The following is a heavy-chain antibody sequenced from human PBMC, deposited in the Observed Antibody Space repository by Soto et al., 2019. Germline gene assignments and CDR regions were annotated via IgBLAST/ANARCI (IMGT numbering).Heavy chain of an antibody. CDR2: IYYSGST. CDR3: ARRITIFGVVIIGEAPYYFDY. J-gene: IGHJ4*02. Sequence: PSETLSLTCTVSGGSISSSSYYWGWIRQPPGKGLERIGSIYYSGSTYYNPSLKSRVTISVDTSKNQFSLKLSSVTAADTAVYYCARRITIFGVVIIGEAPYYFDYWGQGTLVTVS. D-gene: IGHD3-3*01. V-gene: IGHV4-39*01. CDR1: GGSISSSSYY.